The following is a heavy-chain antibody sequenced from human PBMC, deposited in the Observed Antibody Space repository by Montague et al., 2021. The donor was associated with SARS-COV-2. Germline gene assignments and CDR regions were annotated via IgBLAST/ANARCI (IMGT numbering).Heavy chain of an antibody. D-gene: IGHD1-14*01. V-gene: IGHV3-53*04. Sequence: SLRLSCAASGFIVSGNYMSWVRQAPGKGLDWVSVIYTGGTTFYAGSVKGRFTISRHNADNTLYLQMSSLRDDGTAVYYCAAGIGNNALAYWGQGTLVTVSS. CDR1: GFIVSGNY. J-gene: IGHJ4*02. CDR3: AAGIGNNALAY. CDR2: IYTGGTT.